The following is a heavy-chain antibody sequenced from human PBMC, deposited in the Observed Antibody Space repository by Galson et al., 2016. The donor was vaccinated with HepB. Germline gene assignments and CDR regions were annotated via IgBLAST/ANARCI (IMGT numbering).Heavy chain of an antibody. CDR2: FYGSGRT. CDR1: GGSITDYR. J-gene: IGHJ4*02. D-gene: IGHD3-22*01. Sequence: LSLTCSVSGGSITDYRWSWIRQLPGKGLEWIGYFYGSGRTDYNPSLKSRVTLSVDTSKNQFSLKLSSMTAADTAVYYCARSGTYYIFDFWGQGTLVTVSS. CDR3: ARSGTYYIFDF. V-gene: IGHV4-59*01.